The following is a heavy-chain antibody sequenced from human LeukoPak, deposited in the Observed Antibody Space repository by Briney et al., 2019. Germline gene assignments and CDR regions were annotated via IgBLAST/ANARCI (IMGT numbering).Heavy chain of an antibody. CDR3: ARDLGSITIFGVAKRDWYFDL. V-gene: IGHV3-21*01. D-gene: IGHD3-3*01. Sequence: GGSLRLSCAASGFTFSRYSMNWVRQAPGKGLEWVSSLSDDGKYIYYADSVKGRFSISRDNAKSSLYLQMNSLRAEDTAVYYCARDLGSITIFGVAKRDWYFDLWGRGTLVTVSS. CDR1: GFTFSRYS. J-gene: IGHJ2*01. CDR2: LSDDGKYI.